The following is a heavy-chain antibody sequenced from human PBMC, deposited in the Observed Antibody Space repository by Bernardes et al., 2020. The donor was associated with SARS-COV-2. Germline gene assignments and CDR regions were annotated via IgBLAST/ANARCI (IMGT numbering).Heavy chain of an antibody. V-gene: IGHV3-7*01. D-gene: IGHD3-10*01. CDR2: IKQDGSEK. CDR1: GFTFSSYW. Sequence: GGSLRLSCAASGFTFSSYWMSWVRQAPGKGLEWVANIKQDGSEKYYVDSVKGRFTISRDNSKNTLYLQMNSLRAEDTAVYYCARGGSGSYYSWFDPWGQGTLVTVSS. CDR3: ARGGSGSYYSWFDP. J-gene: IGHJ5*02.